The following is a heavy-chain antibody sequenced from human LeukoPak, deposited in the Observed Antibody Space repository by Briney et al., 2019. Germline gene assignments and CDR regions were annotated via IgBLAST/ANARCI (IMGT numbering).Heavy chain of an antibody. Sequence: SQTLSLTCTVSGGSISSGGEYWSWIRHLPGKGLEWIGYVYYSGSTFYNPSPESRITMSVDTSENQFSLKLTSVTAADTAVYYCAREKTAYYYDRSGFSEGAFDVWGQGAMVTVSS. V-gene: IGHV4-31*03. D-gene: IGHD3-22*01. J-gene: IGHJ3*01. CDR2: VYYSGST. CDR1: GGSISSGGEY. CDR3: AREKTAYYYDRSGFSEGAFDV.